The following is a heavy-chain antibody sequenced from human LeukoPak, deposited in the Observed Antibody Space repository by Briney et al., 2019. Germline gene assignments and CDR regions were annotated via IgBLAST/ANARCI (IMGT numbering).Heavy chain of an antibody. J-gene: IGHJ4*02. CDR2: ISSSSSYI. V-gene: IGHV3-21*01. CDR3: SLREIKKSREIDY. CDR1: GFTFSSYS. D-gene: IGHD1-1*01. Sequence: GGSLRLSCAASGFTFSSYSMNWVRQAPGKGLEWVSSISSSSSYIHYADSVRGRFTISRDNAKNSLFLQMYYCARCTTGKTFGSLREIKKSREIDYWGQGTLVTVSS.